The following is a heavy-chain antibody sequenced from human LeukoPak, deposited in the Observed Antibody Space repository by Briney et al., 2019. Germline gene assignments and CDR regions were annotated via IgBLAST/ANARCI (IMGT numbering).Heavy chain of an antibody. Sequence: PSETLSLTCTVSGGSISSYYWSWIRQPPGKGLEWIGYIYYSRSTNYNPSLKSRVTISVDTSKNQFSLKLSSVTAADTAVYYCARVIFSGDSNWFDPWGQGTLVTVSS. CDR2: IYYSRST. D-gene: IGHD4-17*01. CDR1: GGSISSYY. V-gene: IGHV4-59*12. J-gene: IGHJ5*02. CDR3: ARVIFSGDSNWFDP.